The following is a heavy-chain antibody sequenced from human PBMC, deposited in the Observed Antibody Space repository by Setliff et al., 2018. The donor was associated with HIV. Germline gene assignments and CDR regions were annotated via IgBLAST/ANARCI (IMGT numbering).Heavy chain of an antibody. CDR2: IYHSGST. V-gene: IGHV4-38-2*01. CDR3: AGSVVVTAILPIFDY. Sequence: SETLSLTCSVSNYSIISGYYWGWIRQPPGRGLEWIGCIYHSGSTYYYPSLKSRVTISIDTSKNQFSLSLSSVTAADTAVYYCAGSVVVTAILPIFDYWGQGTLVTVSS. CDR1: NYSIISGYY. D-gene: IGHD2-21*02. J-gene: IGHJ4*02.